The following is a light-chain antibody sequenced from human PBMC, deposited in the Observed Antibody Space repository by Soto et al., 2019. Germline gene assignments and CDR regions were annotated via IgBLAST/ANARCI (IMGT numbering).Light chain of an antibody. CDR2: DAS. CDR1: QSVSSSY. J-gene: IGKJ4*01. CDR3: QQYGSSLLT. Sequence: EIVLTQSPGTLSLSPGERATLSCRASQSVSSSYLAWYQQKPGQAPRLLIYDASSRATGIPDRFSGSGSGTDFTLTISRLEPEDFELYYCQQYGSSLLTFGGGTKVEIK. V-gene: IGKV3-20*01.